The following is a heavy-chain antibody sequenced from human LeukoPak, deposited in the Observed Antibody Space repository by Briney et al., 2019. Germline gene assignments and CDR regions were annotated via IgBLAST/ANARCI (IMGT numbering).Heavy chain of an antibody. V-gene: IGHV4-59*11. D-gene: IGHD6-19*01. CDR1: GGSISSHY. CDR3: ARGLTVAGANYFYYGMDV. CDR2: IYYSGST. Sequence: SETLSLTCTVSGGSISSHYWSWIRQPPGKGLEWIGYIYYSGSTNYNPSLRSRVTISVDTSKNQFSLNLSSVTAADTAVYYCARGLTVAGANYFYYGMDVWGKGTTVTVSS. J-gene: IGHJ6*04.